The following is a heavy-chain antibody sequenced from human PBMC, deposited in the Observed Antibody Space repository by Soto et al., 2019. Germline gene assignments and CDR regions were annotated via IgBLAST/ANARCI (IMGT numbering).Heavy chain of an antibody. V-gene: IGHV3-30-3*01. CDR2: ISYDGSNK. CDR3: ARDRDDLLSFDP. J-gene: IGHJ5*02. Sequence: QVQLVESGGGVVQPGRSLRLSCAASGFTFSSYAMHWVRQAPGKGLEWVAVISYDGSNKYYADSVKGRFTISRDNSKNTLYLQMNSLRAEDTAVYYCARDRDDLLSFDPWGQGTLVTVSS. D-gene: IGHD3-3*01. CDR1: GFTFSSYA.